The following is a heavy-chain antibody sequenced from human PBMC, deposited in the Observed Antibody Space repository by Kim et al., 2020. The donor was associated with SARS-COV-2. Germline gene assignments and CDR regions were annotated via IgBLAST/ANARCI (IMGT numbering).Heavy chain of an antibody. J-gene: IGHJ6*02. CDR1: GFAFNTYA. V-gene: IGHV3-33*01. D-gene: IGHD3-10*01. CDR3: SISRRGTGTSYYHYGMDA. CDR2: IWFDGSQK. Sequence: GGSLRLSCAGSGFAFNTYAMHWVRQTPGKGLEWVAIIWFDGSQKYYADSVRGRFAISRDNSKNTLYLQMNSLRVDDTAIYFCSISRRGTGTSYYHYGMDAWGQGTTVIVSS.